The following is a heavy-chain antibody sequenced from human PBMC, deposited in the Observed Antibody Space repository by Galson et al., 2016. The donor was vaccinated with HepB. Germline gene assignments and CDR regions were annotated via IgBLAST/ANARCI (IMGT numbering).Heavy chain of an antibody. J-gene: IGHJ1*01. CDR1: GFTLSNSA. D-gene: IGHD6-13*01. CDR3: AVRYSSIWYFQH. CDR2: MSDSGGST. Sequence: SLRLSCAASGFTLSNSAMSWVRQAPGKGLEWVSAMSDSGGSTYYADSVKGRFTISRDNSKDTLHPQMNSLGAEDTAIYYCAVRYSSIWYFQHWGRGTLVSVSS. V-gene: IGHV3-23*01.